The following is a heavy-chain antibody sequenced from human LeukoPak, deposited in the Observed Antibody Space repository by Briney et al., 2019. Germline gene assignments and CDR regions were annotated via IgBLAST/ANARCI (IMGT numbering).Heavy chain of an antibody. Sequence: GGSLRLSCAASGFTFSSHWMSWVRQAPGKGLEWVANIKQDGSEKYYVDSVKGRFTISRDNAKSSLYLQMNSLRAEDTAVYYCASRPGYSSSWSAFDYWGQGTLVTVSS. D-gene: IGHD6-13*01. CDR3: ASRPGYSSSWSAFDY. CDR1: GFTFSSHW. V-gene: IGHV3-7*01. J-gene: IGHJ4*02. CDR2: IKQDGSEK.